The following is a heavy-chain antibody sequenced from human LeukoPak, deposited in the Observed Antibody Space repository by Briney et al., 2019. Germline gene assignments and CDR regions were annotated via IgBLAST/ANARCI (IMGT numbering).Heavy chain of an antibody. CDR3: AKGEAPYFDY. V-gene: IGHV3-23*01. D-gene: IGHD1-26*01. Sequence: PGGSLRLSCAASGFTFSSYALSWVRQAPGKGLEWVSAISGSGGSTYYADSVKGRFTISRDNSKNTLYLQMNSLRAGDTAVYYCAKGEAPYFDYWGQGTLVTVSS. CDR2: ISGSGGST. J-gene: IGHJ4*02. CDR1: GFTFSSYA.